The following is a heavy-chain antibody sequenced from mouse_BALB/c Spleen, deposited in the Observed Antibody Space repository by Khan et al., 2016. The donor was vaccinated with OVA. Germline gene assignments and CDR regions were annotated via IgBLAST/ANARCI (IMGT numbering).Heavy chain of an antibody. CDR2: ISYSGSA. Sequence: EVQLQESGPGLVKPSQSLSLTCTVTGYSITSDYAWNWIRQFPGNKLEWMGYISYSGSANYNPSLKSRISITRDTSENKFFLQLNSVTTEDSATYYCARRYYYGHWYFDVWGAGTTVTVSS. CDR3: ARRYYYGHWYFDV. J-gene: IGHJ1*01. D-gene: IGHD1-1*01. V-gene: IGHV3-2*02. CDR1: GYSITSDYA.